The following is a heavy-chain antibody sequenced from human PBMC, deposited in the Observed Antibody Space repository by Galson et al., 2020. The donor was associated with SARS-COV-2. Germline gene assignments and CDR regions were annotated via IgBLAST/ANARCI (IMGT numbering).Heavy chain of an antibody. CDR3: ARGISRDIAAAGTGVY. V-gene: IGHV1-18*04. D-gene: IGHD6-13*01. CDR2: ISAYNGNT. J-gene: IGHJ4*02. CDR1: GYTFTSYG. Sequence: ASVKVSCKASGYTFTSYGISWVRQAPGQGLEWMGWISAYNGNTNYAQKLQGRVTMTTDTSTSTAYMELRSLRSDDTAVYYCARGISRDIAAAGTGVYGGQGTLVTVSS.